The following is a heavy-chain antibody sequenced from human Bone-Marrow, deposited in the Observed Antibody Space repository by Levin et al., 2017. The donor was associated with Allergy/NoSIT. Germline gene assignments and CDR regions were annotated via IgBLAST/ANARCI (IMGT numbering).Heavy chain of an antibody. CDR2: LNTDGSST. CDR3: VRVRYCDSTYCFVPYYYGMDV. V-gene: IGHV3-74*01. J-gene: IGHJ6*02. Sequence: SGGSLRLSCTASGFTFSVYWMHWVRQAPGKGPEWVSRLNTDGSSTTYADSVKGRFTMSRDNAKNTLYLQMSSLRAEDTAIYYCVRVRYCDSTYCFVPYYYGMDVWGQGTTVTVSS. D-gene: IGHD2/OR15-2a*01. CDR1: GFTFSVYW.